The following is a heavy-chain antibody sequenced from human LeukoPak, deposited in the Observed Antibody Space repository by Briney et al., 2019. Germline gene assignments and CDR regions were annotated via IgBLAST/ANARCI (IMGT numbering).Heavy chain of an antibody. Sequence: PSETLSLTCAVYGGSFSGYYWSWIRQPPGKGLEWIGEINHSGSTNYNPSLKSRVTISVDTSKNQFSLKLSSVTAADTAVYYCARHGAPSSGYYSFDYWGQGTLVTVSS. D-gene: IGHD3-22*01. V-gene: IGHV4-34*01. J-gene: IGHJ4*02. CDR2: INHSGST. CDR3: ARHGAPSSGYYSFDY. CDR1: GGSFSGYY.